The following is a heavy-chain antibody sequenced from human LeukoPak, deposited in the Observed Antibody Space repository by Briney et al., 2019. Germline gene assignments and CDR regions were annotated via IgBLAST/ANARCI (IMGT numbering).Heavy chain of an antibody. V-gene: IGHV3-23*01. J-gene: IGHJ6*03. Sequence: GGSLRLSCAASGFTFSSYAMSWVRQAPGKGLEWVSAIGGSDGSTYYADSVKGRFTISRDNSKNTLYLQMNSLRAEDTAVYYCARGRLAARHYYYYMDVWGKGTTVTVSS. CDR2: IGGSDGST. CDR1: GFTFSSYA. CDR3: ARGRLAARHYYYYMDV. D-gene: IGHD6-6*01.